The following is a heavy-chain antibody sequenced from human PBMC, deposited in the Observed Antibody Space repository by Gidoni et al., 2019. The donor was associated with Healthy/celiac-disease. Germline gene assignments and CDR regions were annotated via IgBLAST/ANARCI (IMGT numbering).Heavy chain of an antibody. V-gene: IGHV1-24*01. CDR1: GYTLTELS. J-gene: IGHJ3*02. D-gene: IGHD3-22*01. Sequence: QVQLVQSGAEVKKPGASVKVSCKVSGYTLTELSMHWVRQAPGKGLEWMGGFDPEDGETIYAQKFQGRVTMTEDTSTDTAYMELSSLRSEDTAVYYCATSRYDSSGYGSGPNAFDIWGQGTMVTASS. CDR2: FDPEDGET. CDR3: ATSRYDSSGYGSGPNAFDI.